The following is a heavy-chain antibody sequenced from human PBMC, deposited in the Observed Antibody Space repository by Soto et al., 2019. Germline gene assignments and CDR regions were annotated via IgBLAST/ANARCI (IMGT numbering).Heavy chain of an antibody. CDR3: ARAPHRYSYGYNYSYGMDV. CDR2: IIPILGIA. J-gene: IGHJ6*02. V-gene: IGHV1-69*02. CDR1: GGTFSSYT. Sequence: QVQLVQSGAEVKKPGSSVKVSCKASGGTFSSYTISWVRQAPGQGLEWMGRIIPILGIANYAQKFQGRVTITADKSTSTAYMELSSLRSEDTAVYYCARAPHRYSYGYNYSYGMDVWGQGTTVTVSS. D-gene: IGHD5-18*01.